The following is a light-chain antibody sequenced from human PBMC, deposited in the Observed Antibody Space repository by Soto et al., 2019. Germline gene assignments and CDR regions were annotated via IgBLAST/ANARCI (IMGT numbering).Light chain of an antibody. CDR2: GAS. CDR3: QQYNNWPTWA. Sequence: VITQSPSAVSVSPGERVTLSCRARQSVGSNLAWYQQKPGQAPRLLIYGASTRATGIPARFSGSGSETEFTLTISSLQAEDSAVYFCQQYNNWPTWAFGQGTKVDIK. V-gene: IGKV3-15*01. J-gene: IGKJ1*01. CDR1: QSVGSN.